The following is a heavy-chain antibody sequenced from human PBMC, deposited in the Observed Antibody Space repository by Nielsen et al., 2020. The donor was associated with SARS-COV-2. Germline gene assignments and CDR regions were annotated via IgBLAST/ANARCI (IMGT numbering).Heavy chain of an antibody. CDR3: ARDSLLWFESVGMDV. V-gene: IGHV3-30-3*01. CDR2: ISYDGSNK. D-gene: IGHD3-10*01. Sequence: VRQAPGKGLEWVAVISYDGSNKYYADSVKGRFTISRDNSKNTLYLQMNSLRAEDTAVYYCARDSLLWFESVGMDVWGQGTTVTVSS. J-gene: IGHJ6*02.